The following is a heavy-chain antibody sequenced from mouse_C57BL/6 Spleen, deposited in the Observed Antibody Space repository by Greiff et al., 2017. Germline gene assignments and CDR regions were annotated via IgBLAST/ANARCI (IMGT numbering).Heavy chain of an antibody. CDR2: ILPGSGST. V-gene: IGHV1-9*01. CDR3: ARGGVYYDYDGEVFAY. J-gene: IGHJ3*01. CDR1: GYTFTGYW. D-gene: IGHD2-4*01. Sequence: VQLQQSGAELMKPGASVKLSCKATGYTFTGYWIEWVKQRPGHGLEWIGEILPGSGSTNYNEKFKGKATFTADTSSNTAYMQLSSLTTEDSAIYYCARGGVYYDYDGEVFAYWGQGTLVTVSA.